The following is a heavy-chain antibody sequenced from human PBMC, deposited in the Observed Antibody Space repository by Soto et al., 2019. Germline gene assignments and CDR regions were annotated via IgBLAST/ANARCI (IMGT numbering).Heavy chain of an antibody. CDR1: GFPFSHYA. Sequence: VQLLESGGGLVQLGGSVRLSCAASGFPFSHYAMSWVRQAPGKGLEWVSAISGNGADTTYADSVRGRFTISRDNSKDTLYLQMNSLRDDDTAVYYCTTGITTMTSYWGQGTLVSVSS. CDR3: TTGITTMTSY. J-gene: IGHJ4*02. V-gene: IGHV3-23*01. CDR2: ISGNGADT. D-gene: IGHD3-9*01.